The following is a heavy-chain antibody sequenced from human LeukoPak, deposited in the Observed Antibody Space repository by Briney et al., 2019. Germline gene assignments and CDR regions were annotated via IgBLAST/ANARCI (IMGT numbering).Heavy chain of an antibody. J-gene: IGHJ5*02. CDR3: AKDGTWIQLWFGD. CDR2: ISGSGGST. Sequence: GGSLRLSCAASGFTFSSYAMSWVRQAPGKGLEWVSGISGSGGSTFHADSVKGRLTISRDNSKNTLYLQMNSLRAEDTAVYYCAKDGTWIQLWFGDWGQGTLVTVSS. D-gene: IGHD5-18*01. CDR1: GFTFSSYA. V-gene: IGHV3-23*01.